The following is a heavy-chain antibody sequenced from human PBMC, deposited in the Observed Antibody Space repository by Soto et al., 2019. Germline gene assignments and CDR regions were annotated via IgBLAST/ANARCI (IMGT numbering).Heavy chain of an antibody. J-gene: IGHJ6*04. V-gene: IGHV6-1*01. CDR1: GDSVSSNSAA. CDR2: TYYRSKWYN. Sequence: SQTLSLTCAISGDSVSSNSAAWNWIRQSPSRGLEWLGRTYYRSKWYNDYAVSVKSRIAINPDTSKSQFSLQLISVTPEDTAVYYCARENSGPTAEVYYYGMDVWGKGTTVPASS. D-gene: IGHD1-26*01. CDR3: ARENSGPTAEVYYYGMDV.